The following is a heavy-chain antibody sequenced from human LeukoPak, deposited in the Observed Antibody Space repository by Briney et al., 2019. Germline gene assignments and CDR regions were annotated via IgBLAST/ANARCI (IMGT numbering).Heavy chain of an antibody. CDR3: AGYQRTGLSATGLDY. CDR1: GGSINNNY. D-gene: IGHD2-2*01. CDR2: VYYSGST. V-gene: IGHV4-59*01. J-gene: IGHJ4*02. Sequence: SETLSLTCTVSGGSINNNYWSWIRQPPGKGLEWIGYVYYSGSTKYNPSLKGRVTMSVDTSKNQFSLRLSFLTAADTAVYYCAGYQRTGLSATGLDYWGQGTLVTVSS.